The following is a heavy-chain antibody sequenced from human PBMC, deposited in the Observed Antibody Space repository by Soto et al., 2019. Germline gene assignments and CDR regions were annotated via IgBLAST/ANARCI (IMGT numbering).Heavy chain of an antibody. CDR1: GGSISSGGYY. Sequence: QVQLQESGPGLVKPSQTLSLTCTVSGGSISSGGYYWSWIRQHPGKGLEWIGYIYYSGSTYYNPSLQSRVTLSVDTYDNAFSLRLSSVTAADTAVYYCARGVTMVRGVIHTPYFDYWGQGTLVTVSS. CDR2: IYYSGST. J-gene: IGHJ4*02. V-gene: IGHV4-31*03. D-gene: IGHD3-10*01. CDR3: ARGVTMVRGVIHTPYFDY.